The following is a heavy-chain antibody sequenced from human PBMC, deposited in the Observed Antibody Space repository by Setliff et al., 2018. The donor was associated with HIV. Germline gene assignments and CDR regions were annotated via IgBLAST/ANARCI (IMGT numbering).Heavy chain of an antibody. V-gene: IGHV3-7*01. CDR3: ARDTCDTPSCYAGPRFVY. Sequence: HPGGSLRLSCAASGFTFSSYWMSWVRQAPGKGLEWVANIKQDGTDKYYVDSVRGRFTISRDNARNSLFLQMNSLRVEDTAVYYCARDTCDTPSCYAGPRFVYWGQGNLVTVSS. CDR1: GFTFSSYW. J-gene: IGHJ4*02. CDR2: IKQDGTDK. D-gene: IGHD2-2*01.